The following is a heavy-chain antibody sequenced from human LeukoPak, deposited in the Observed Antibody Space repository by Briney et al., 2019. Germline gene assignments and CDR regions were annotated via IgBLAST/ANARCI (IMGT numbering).Heavy chain of an antibody. CDR2: IRPDGDRT. CDR1: GVTFTTYA. V-gene: IGHV3-23*01. J-gene: IGHJ4*02. Sequence: GGSLRLSCAASGVTFTTYAITWVRQGPGKGLEWVSAIRPDGDRTYYANSVRGRFTISRDNSKDTVYLQINGLRVEDTAVYYCAREQGRTRGWYTVDYWGQGTLVTISS. CDR3: AREQGRTRGWYTVDY. D-gene: IGHD6-19*01.